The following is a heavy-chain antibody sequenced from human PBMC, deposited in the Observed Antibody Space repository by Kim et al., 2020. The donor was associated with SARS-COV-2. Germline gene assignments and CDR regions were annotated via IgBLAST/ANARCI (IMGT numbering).Heavy chain of an antibody. V-gene: IGHV3-23*01. CDR2: LSGDGGTT. D-gene: IGHD2-8*02. Sequence: GGSLRLSCAASGLTFNTYAMSWVRQAPGKGLEWVSALSGDGGTTFYADSVKGRFTISRDNSRNTLFLQMNSLRADDTALYYCATSYGTGYSDAF. CDR3: ATSYGTGYSDAF. CDR1: GLTFNTYA. J-gene: IGHJ3*01.